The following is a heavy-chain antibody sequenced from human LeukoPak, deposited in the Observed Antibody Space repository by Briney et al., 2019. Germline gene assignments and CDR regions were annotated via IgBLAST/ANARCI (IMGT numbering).Heavy chain of an antibody. D-gene: IGHD1-1*01. V-gene: IGHV4-59*08. Sequence: SETLSLTCTVSGGSISSYYWSWIRQPPGKGLEWIGYIYYSGSTNYNPSLKSRVTISVDTSKNQFSLKLSSVTAADTAVYYCARAYNWNSGGFDYWGQGTLVTVSS. CDR2: IYYSGST. J-gene: IGHJ4*02. CDR3: ARAYNWNSGGFDY. CDR1: GGSISSYY.